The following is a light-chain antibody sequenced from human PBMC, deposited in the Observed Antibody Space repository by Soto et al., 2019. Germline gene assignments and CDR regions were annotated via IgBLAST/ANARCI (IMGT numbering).Light chain of an antibody. CDR2: WVS. Sequence: DIVMTQSPDSLAVSLGERATIDCKSSQSVLYSSNNKNYLAWFQQKPGHPPKALFYWVSTRESGVSDRFSGSGSGTDFTLTISSLQAEDVAVYYCQQYYNFPITFGQGTRLEIK. CDR3: QQYYNFPIT. V-gene: IGKV4-1*01. J-gene: IGKJ5*01. CDR1: QSVLYSSNNKNY.